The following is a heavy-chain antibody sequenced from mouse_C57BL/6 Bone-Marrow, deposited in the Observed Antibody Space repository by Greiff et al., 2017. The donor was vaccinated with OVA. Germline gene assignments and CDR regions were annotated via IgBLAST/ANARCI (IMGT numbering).Heavy chain of an antibody. D-gene: IGHD1-1*01. CDR2: IHPNSGST. CDR1: GYTFTSYW. CDR3: ASEKTTVVASD. Sequence: VQLQQSGAELVKPGASVKLSCKASGYTFTSYWMHWVKQRPGQGLEWIGMIHPNSGSTNYNEKFKSKATLTVDKSSSTAYMQLSSLTSEDAAVYYCASEKTTVVASDWGQGTTLTVSS. J-gene: IGHJ2*01. V-gene: IGHV1-64*01.